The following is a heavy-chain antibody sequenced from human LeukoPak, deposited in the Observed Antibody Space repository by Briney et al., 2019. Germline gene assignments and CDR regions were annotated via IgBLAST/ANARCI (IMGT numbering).Heavy chain of an antibody. CDR2: ISSSSGTI. D-gene: IGHD2-21*01. CDR1: GLIFSSYS. V-gene: IGHV3-48*01. CDR3: AKSHVIASYVGDY. J-gene: IGHJ4*02. Sequence: GGSLRLSCAASGLIFSSYSMNWVRQAPGKGLEWISYISSSSGTIYYADSVKGRFTISRDNSKNTLYLEMNSLRAEDMAVYYCAKSHVIASYVGDYWGQGTLVTVSS.